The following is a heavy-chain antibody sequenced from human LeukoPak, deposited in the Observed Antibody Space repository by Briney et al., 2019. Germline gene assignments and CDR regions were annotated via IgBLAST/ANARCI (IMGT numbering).Heavy chain of an antibody. V-gene: IGHV1-8*01. CDR3: ARPKSKYDSSGYYPLDY. CDR1: GYTFTSND. Sequence: ASGKVSCKASGYTFTSNDINRGRQATGQGHEWMGWINPNSGNTAYAQKSQARVTMTRNTAISTAYMGLSSLRSEDTAVYYCARPKSKYDSSGYYPLDYWGQGTLVTVSS. CDR2: INPNSGNT. D-gene: IGHD3-22*01. J-gene: IGHJ4*02.